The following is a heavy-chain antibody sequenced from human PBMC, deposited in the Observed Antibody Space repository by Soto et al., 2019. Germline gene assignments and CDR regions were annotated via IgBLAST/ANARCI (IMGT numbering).Heavy chain of an antibody. J-gene: IGHJ6*02. V-gene: IGHV1-69*06. D-gene: IGHD3-3*01. CDR2: IIPIFGTA. Sequence: GASVKVSCKASGGTFSSYAISWVRQAPGQGLEWMGGIIPIFGTANYAQKFQGRVTITADKSTSTAYMELSSLRSEDTAVYYCASRQSVLRFLEWPTSYGMDVWGQGTTVTVYS. CDR3: ASRQSVLRFLEWPTSYGMDV. CDR1: GGTFSSYA.